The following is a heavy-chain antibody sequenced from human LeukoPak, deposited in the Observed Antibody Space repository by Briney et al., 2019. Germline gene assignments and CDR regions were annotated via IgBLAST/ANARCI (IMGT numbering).Heavy chain of an antibody. Sequence: ASVKVSCKAAGYTFTTYDINSVRQATGQQREEMGWMNTNRGNTGYEKKLQGRVTMTRDNSITTAYMELSSLRSEDTAVYYCAKAGIVATMNADWFDPWGQGTLVTVSS. CDR2: MNTNRGNT. CDR1: GYTFTTYD. D-gene: IGHD5-12*01. V-gene: IGHV1-8*01. CDR3: AKAGIVATMNADWFDP. J-gene: IGHJ5*02.